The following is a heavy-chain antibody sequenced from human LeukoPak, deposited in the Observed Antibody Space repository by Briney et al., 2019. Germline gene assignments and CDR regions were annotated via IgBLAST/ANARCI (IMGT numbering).Heavy chain of an antibody. J-gene: IGHJ3*02. CDR1: GFTFSSYS. V-gene: IGHV3-48*01. D-gene: IGHD2-2*01. CDR2: ISSSSSTI. Sequence: GGSLRLSCAASGFTFSSYSMNWVRQAPGKGLEWVSYISSSSSTIYYADSVKGRFTISRDNAKNSLYLQMNSLRAEDTAVYYCARDWRRGLSYLELAFDIWGQGTMVTVSS. CDR3: ARDWRRGLSYLELAFDI.